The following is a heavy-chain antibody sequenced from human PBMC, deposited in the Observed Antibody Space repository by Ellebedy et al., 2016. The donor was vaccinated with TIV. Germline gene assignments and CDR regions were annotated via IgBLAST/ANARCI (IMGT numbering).Heavy chain of an antibody. CDR2: IYPGDSDT. Sequence: PGGSLRLSCKGSGYSFTSYWIGWVRQMPGKGLEWMGIIYPGDSDTRYSPSFQGQVTISADKSISTAYLQWSSLKASDTAMYYCARQRCVEYSGYDCPFDYWGRGTLVTVSS. CDR3: ARQRCVEYSGYDCPFDY. J-gene: IGHJ4*02. D-gene: IGHD5-12*01. V-gene: IGHV5-51*01. CDR1: GYSFTSYW.